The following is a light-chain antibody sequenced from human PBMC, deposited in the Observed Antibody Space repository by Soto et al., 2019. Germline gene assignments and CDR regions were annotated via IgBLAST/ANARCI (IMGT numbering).Light chain of an antibody. CDR1: QTISTY. CDR2: AAS. Sequence: DIQMTQSPSSLSASVGDRVTITCRASQTISTYLNWYQQKPGEAPKLLIYAASKLQSGVPSRFSGGESGTDFTLTISSLQPEDFVRYYCKQSHGIPYTFGQGTKLENK. J-gene: IGKJ2*01. V-gene: IGKV1-39*01. CDR3: KQSHGIPYT.